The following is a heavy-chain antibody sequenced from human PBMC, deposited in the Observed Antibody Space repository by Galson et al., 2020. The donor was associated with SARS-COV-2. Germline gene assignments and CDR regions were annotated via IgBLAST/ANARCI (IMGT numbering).Heavy chain of an antibody. Sequence: ETSETLSLTCAVYGGSFSGYYWSWIRQPPGKGLGWIGEINHSGSTNYNPSLKSRVTISVDTSKNQFSLKLSSVTAADTAVYYCARARGYYDSSGYYLFDYWGQGTLVTVSS. V-gene: IGHV4-34*01. J-gene: IGHJ4*02. CDR2: INHSGST. D-gene: IGHD3-22*01. CDR1: GGSFSGYY. CDR3: ARARGYYDSSGYYLFDY.